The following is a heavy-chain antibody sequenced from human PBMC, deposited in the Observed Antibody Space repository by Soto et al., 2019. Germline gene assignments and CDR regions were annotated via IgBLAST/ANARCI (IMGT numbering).Heavy chain of an antibody. CDR2: IYYSGST. Sequence: VAPSETLSLTCTVSGGSISSGGYYWSWIRQHPGKGLEWIGYIYYSGSTYYNPSLKSRVTISVDTSKNQFSLKLSSVTAADTAVYYCARDGDYDILTGYYHRYGMDVWGQGTTVTV. D-gene: IGHD3-9*01. V-gene: IGHV4-31*03. CDR1: GGSISSGGYY. CDR3: ARDGDYDILTGYYHRYGMDV. J-gene: IGHJ6*02.